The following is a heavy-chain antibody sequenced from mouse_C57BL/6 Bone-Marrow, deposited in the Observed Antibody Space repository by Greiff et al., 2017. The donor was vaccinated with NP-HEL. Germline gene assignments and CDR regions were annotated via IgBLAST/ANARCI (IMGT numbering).Heavy chain of an antibody. J-gene: IGHJ2*01. CDR3: ARDPTEDYFDY. CDR2: ISDGGSYT. CDR1: GFTFSSYA. Sequence: EVKLVESGGGLVKPGGSLKLSCAASGFTFSSYAMSWVRQTPEKRLEWVATISDGGSYTYYPDNVKGRFTISRDNAKNNLYLQMSHLKSEDTAMYYCARDPTEDYFDYWGQGTTLTVSS. V-gene: IGHV5-4*01.